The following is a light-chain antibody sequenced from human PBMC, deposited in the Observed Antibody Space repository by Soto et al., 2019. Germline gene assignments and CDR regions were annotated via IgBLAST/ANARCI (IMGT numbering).Light chain of an antibody. V-gene: IGKV1-5*03. CDR2: KAS. CDR1: QNVSNW. CDR3: QQYSKEST. J-gene: IGKJ2*01. Sequence: DVAMTQSTSTLPTSIGDRVTINCRASQNVSNWLAWYQQKPGKAPKLLIYKASRLESGVPSRFSASGSGTDFTLTINSLQSDDFATYFCQQYSKESTFGQGTKLEIK.